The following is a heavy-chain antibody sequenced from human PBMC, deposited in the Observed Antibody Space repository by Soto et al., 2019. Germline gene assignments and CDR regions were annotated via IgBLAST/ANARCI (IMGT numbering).Heavy chain of an antibody. V-gene: IGHV3-9*01. CDR2: INYSGLDR. D-gene: IGHD2-21*01. J-gene: IGHJ2*01. CDR1: KFAFEDYA. Sequence: EVQLVESGGGLVKPGRSLRLSCAASKFAFEDYAMHWVRRAPGKGLEWVAGINYSGLDRAYADAVKGRVTISRDNAKNSLYLQMNSLRAEDTALYYCVKSIPPRLEWYFDLWGRGTLVTVS. CDR3: VKSIPPRLEWYFDL.